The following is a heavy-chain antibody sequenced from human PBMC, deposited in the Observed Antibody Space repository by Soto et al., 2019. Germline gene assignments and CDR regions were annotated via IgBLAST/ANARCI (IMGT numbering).Heavy chain of an antibody. Sequence: SETLSLTCTVSGGSISSSIYYWGWIRQPPGKGLEWIGSISYSGSTYYNPSLKSRVTISVDTSKNQFSLKLSSVTAADTAVYYCASYYYDSSGYYYVPGVYWGQGTLVTVSS. V-gene: IGHV4-39*01. J-gene: IGHJ4*02. CDR3: ASYYYDSSGYYYVPGVY. D-gene: IGHD3-22*01. CDR1: GGSISSSIYY. CDR2: ISYSGST.